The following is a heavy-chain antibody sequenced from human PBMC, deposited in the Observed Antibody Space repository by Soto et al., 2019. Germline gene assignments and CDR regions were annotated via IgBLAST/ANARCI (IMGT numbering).Heavy chain of an antibody. D-gene: IGHD3-3*01. J-gene: IGHJ6*02. Sequence: SETLSLTCAVSGGSISSSNWWSWVRQPPGKGLEWIGEIYHSGSTNYNPSLESRVTISVDKSKNQFSLKLSSVTAADTAVYYCARAPTDGFLSVKYYYGMDVWGQGTTVTVSS. V-gene: IGHV4-4*02. CDR3: ARAPTDGFLSVKYYYGMDV. CDR1: GGSISSSNW. CDR2: IYHSGST.